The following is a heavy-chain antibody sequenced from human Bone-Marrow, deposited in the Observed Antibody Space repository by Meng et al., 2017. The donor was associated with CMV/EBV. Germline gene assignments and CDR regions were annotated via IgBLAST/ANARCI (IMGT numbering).Heavy chain of an antibody. V-gene: IGHV4-59*01. D-gene: IGHD4-17*01. CDR1: GGSISSYY. Sequence: SETLSLTCTVSGGSISSYYWGWIRQPPGKGLEWIGYIYYSGSTNYNPSLKSRVTISVDTSKNQFSLKLSSVTAADTAVYYCARGGDDYGDSNEDYGMDVWGQGTTVTVSS. CDR3: ARGGDDYGDSNEDYGMDV. J-gene: IGHJ6*02. CDR2: IYYSGST.